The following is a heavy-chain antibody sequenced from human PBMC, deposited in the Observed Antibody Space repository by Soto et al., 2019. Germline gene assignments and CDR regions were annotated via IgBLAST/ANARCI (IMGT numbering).Heavy chain of an antibody. CDR2: ISDRGDIT. CDR1: EFTLGRYG. V-gene: IGHV3-23*01. Sequence: GGLRLSLGASEFTLGRYGMTWDLQAPLRVLNWGGTISDRGDITYYADSLKVRFTISRDNSRNTMYLQMKNLRAEDTALYYCAKPWVPSITDRPQRFDYWGRGTMLPVSS. D-gene: IGHD6-6*01. CDR3: AKPWVPSITDRPQRFDY. J-gene: IGHJ4*02.